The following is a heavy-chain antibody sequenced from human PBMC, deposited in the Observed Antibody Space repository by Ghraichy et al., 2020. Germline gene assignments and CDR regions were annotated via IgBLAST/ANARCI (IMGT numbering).Heavy chain of an antibody. CDR3: VKDRRLGLVGRNWFDP. Sequence: GGSLRLSCSASGFTFSSYAMHWVRQAPGKGLEYVSAISSNGGSTYYADSVKGRFTISRDNSKNTLYLQMSSLRAEDTAVHYCVKDRRLGLVGRNWFDPWGQGTLVTVSS. CDR1: GFTFSSYA. J-gene: IGHJ5*02. CDR2: ISSNGGST. D-gene: IGHD3/OR15-3a*01. V-gene: IGHV3-64D*09.